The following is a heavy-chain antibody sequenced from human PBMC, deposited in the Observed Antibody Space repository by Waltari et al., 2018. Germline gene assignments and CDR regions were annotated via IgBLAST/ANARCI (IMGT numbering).Heavy chain of an antibody. V-gene: IGHV3-53*01. CDR2: IYSGGST. D-gene: IGHD6-13*01. CDR1: GFTVSSNY. Sequence: EVQLVESGGGLIQPGGSLRLPCAASGFTVSSNYISWVRTAPGKGLEWVSVIYSGGSTYYADSVKGRFTISRDNSKNTLYLQMNSLRAEDTAVYYCARDGGQQLVGNDAFDIWGQGTMVTVSS. CDR3: ARDGGQQLVGNDAFDI. J-gene: IGHJ3*02.